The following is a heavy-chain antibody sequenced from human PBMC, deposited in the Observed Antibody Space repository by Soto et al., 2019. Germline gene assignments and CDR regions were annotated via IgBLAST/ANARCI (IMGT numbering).Heavy chain of an antibody. V-gene: IGHV3-30-3*01. CDR3: ARANPGNNLYYYYGLDV. Sequence: QVHLVESGGGVVQPGRSLRLSCAASGFTFDTFAIHWVRQTPGKVLEWVALISYDGYNTYYADSVKGRFTISRDNSKNTLYLQITSLRPDDTGVYHCARANPGNNLYYYYGLDVWGQGTSVTVSS. CDR1: GFTFDTFA. CDR2: ISYDGYNT. D-gene: IGHD1-1*01. J-gene: IGHJ6*02.